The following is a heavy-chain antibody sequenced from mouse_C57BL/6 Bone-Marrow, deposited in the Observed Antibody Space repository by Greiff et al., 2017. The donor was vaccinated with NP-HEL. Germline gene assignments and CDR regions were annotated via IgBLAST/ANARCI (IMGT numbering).Heavy chain of an antibody. CDR1: GYTFTSYW. CDR3: ARSGLRSYYFDY. D-gene: IGHD1-1*01. J-gene: IGHJ2*01. CDR2: INPSNGGT. V-gene: IGHV1-53*01. Sequence: QVQLQQPGTELVKPGASVKLSCKASGYTFTSYWMHWVKQRPGQGLEWIGNINPSNGGTNYNEKFKSKATLTVDKSSSTAYMQLSSLTSEDSAVYCCARSGLRSYYFDYWGQGTTLTVSS.